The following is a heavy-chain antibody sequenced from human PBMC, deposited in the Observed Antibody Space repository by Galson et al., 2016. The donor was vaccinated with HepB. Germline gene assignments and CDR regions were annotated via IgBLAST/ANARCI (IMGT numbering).Heavy chain of an antibody. D-gene: IGHD3-10*01. J-gene: IGHJ4*02. V-gene: IGHV3-21*01. CDR3: ATDRLGGSGSSDY. CDR1: GFTFSDYS. CDR2: ITSSSNYI. Sequence: SLRLSCAASGFTFSDYSMNWVRQAPGKGLEWVSLITSSSNYIYYADSLKGRFTISRDKAKNSLHLQMNSLEVEDTGVYYCATDRLGGSGSSDYWGQGTLVTVSS.